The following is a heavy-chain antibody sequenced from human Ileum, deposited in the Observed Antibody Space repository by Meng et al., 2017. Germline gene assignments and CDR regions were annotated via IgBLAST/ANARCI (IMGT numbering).Heavy chain of an antibody. D-gene: IGHD3-22*01. CDR3: AREDYYDSSRYFDY. V-gene: IGHV1-69*04. CDR1: AGTLSSYT. J-gene: IGHJ4*02. Sequence: SVKVSCKASAGTLSSYTISWVRQAPGQGLEWMGRIIPILGIANYAQKFQGRVTITADKSTSTAYMELSSLRSEGTAVYYCAREDYYDSSRYFDYWGQGTLVTVSS. CDR2: IIPILGIA.